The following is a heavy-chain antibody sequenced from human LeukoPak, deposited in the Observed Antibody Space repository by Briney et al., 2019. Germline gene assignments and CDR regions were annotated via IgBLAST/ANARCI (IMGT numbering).Heavy chain of an antibody. CDR3: ARVRAARPDNWFDP. J-gene: IGHJ5*02. CDR1: GGSISSGSYY. V-gene: IGHV4-61*02. CDR2: IYTSGST. Sequence: SETLSLTCTVSGGSISSGSYYWSWIRQPAGKGLEWIGRIYTSGSTNYNPSLKSRVTISVDTSKNQFSLKLSSVTAADTAVYYCARVRAARPDNWFDPWGQGTLATVSS. D-gene: IGHD6-6*01.